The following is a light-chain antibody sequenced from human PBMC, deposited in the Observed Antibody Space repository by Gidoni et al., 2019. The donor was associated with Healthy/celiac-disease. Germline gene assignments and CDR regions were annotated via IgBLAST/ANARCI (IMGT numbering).Light chain of an antibody. J-gene: IGKJ2*03. CDR1: QDISNY. CDR3: QQYDNLPRS. CDR2: DAS. V-gene: IGKV1-33*01. Sequence: DLQMTQSPSSLSSSVGDRVTITCQASQDISNYLKWYQQKPGKAPKLLNYDASNLETGVPSRFSGSGSGTYFTFTISSLHPEDIATYYCQQYDNLPRSFGQGTKLEIK.